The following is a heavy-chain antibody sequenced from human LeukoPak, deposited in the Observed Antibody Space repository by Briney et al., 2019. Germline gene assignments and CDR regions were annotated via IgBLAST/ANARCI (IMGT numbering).Heavy chain of an antibody. Sequence: SVKVSCKASGGTFSSYAISWVRQAPGQGLEWMGRIIPILGIANYAQKFQGRVTITADKYTSTAYMELSSLRSEDTAVYYCASSPDYGGPYGMDVWGQGTTVTVSS. V-gene: IGHV1-69*04. CDR1: GGTFSSYA. D-gene: IGHD4-23*01. CDR2: IIPILGIA. J-gene: IGHJ6*02. CDR3: ASSPDYGGPYGMDV.